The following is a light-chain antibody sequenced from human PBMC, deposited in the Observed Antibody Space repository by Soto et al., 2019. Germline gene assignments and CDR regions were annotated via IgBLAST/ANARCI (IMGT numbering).Light chain of an antibody. Sequence: EIVLTQSPGTLSLPPGERATLSCRANQSVSSSYLAWYQQKPGQAPRLLIYGASRRATGIPDRFSGSGSGKDFTLTISRLEPEDFAVYFCQQYGNSRWTFGQGTRVEI. CDR1: QSVSSSY. J-gene: IGKJ1*01. V-gene: IGKV3-20*01. CDR3: QQYGNSRWT. CDR2: GAS.